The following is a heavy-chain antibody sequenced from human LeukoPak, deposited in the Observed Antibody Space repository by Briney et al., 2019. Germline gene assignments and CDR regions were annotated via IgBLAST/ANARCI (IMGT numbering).Heavy chain of an antibody. Sequence: GGSLRLSCAASGFTFSSYAMHWVRQAPGKGLEWVAVISYDGSNKYYADSEKGRFTISRDNSKNTLYLQMNSLRAEDTAVYYCAGTGVVVSAASYYYYYGMDVWGQGTTVTVSS. J-gene: IGHJ6*02. CDR2: ISYDGSNK. CDR3: AGTGVVVSAASYYYYYGMDV. D-gene: IGHD2-2*01. V-gene: IGHV3-30*04. CDR1: GFTFSSYA.